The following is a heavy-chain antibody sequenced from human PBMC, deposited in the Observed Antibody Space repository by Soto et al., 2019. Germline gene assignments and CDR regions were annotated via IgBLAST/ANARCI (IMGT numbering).Heavy chain of an antibody. Sequence: PSQTLSLTCAISGDSVSSNSAAWNWIRQSPSRGLEWLGRTYYRSKWYNDYAVSVKSRITINPDTSKNQFSLQLNSVTPEDTAVYYCARAKNMYSSSRPKAHDYYYYGMDVWGQGTTVTVSS. D-gene: IGHD6-6*01. CDR1: GDSVSSNSAA. CDR2: TYYRSKWYN. J-gene: IGHJ6*02. CDR3: ARAKNMYSSSRPKAHDYYYYGMDV. V-gene: IGHV6-1*01.